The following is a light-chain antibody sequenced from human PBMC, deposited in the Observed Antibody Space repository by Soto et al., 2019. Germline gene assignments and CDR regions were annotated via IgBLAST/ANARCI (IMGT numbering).Light chain of an antibody. Sequence: QSVLTQPASVSGSPGQSITISCTGTSSDVGGYNYVSWDQQHPGKAPKLMIYDVSNRPSGLSNRFSGSKSGNTASLTISGLQAEDEADYYCSSYTSSSTRVFGTGTKVTVL. CDR1: SSDVGGYNY. CDR2: DVS. J-gene: IGLJ1*01. CDR3: SSYTSSSTRV. V-gene: IGLV2-14*01.